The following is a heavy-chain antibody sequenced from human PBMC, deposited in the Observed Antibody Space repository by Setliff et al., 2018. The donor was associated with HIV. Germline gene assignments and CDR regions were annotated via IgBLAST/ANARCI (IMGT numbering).Heavy chain of an antibody. CDR3: ARDLWFGESTPSAFDI. CDR1: GFTFSSYS. D-gene: IGHD3-10*01. J-gene: IGHJ3*02. V-gene: IGHV3-48*01. CDR2: ISSSSSTI. Sequence: GGSLRLSCAASGFTFSSYSMNWVRQAPGKGLEWVSYISSSSSTIYYADSVKGRFTISRDNAKNSLYLQMNSLRAEDTAVYYCARDLWFGESTPSAFDIWGQVTMVTVSS.